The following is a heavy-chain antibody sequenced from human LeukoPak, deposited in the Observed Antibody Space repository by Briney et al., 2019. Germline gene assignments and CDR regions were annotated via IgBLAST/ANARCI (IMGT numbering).Heavy chain of an antibody. CDR1: GFTFSRYW. CDR2: IKSDGSST. Sequence: GGSLRLSCAASGFTFSRYWMHWVRQAPGKGLVWVSRIKSDGSSTNYADSVKGRFTISRDNGKNSLYLQMNSLRAEDTAVYYCARGVSGSYYGLYYWGQGTLVTVSS. D-gene: IGHD1-26*01. J-gene: IGHJ4*02. V-gene: IGHV3-74*01. CDR3: ARGVSGSYYGLYY.